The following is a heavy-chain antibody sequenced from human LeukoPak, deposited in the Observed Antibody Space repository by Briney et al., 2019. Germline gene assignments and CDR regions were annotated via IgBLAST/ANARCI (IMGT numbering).Heavy chain of an antibody. V-gene: IGHV4-34*01. CDR3: ARADGYDFWSGPPSH. D-gene: IGHD3-3*01. CDR1: GGSFSGYY. CDR2: INHSGST. Sequence: SETLSLTCAVYGGSFSGYYWSWIRQPPGKGLEWIGEINHSGSTNYNPSLKSRVTISVDTSKNQFSLKLSSVTAADTAVYYCARADGYDFWSGPPSHWGQGTLVTVSS. J-gene: IGHJ4*02.